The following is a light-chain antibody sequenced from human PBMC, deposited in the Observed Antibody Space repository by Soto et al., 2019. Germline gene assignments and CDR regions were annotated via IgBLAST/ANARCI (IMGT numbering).Light chain of an antibody. Sequence: DIQMTQSPSTLSASVGDRVTITCRASQSISSWLAWYQQKPGKAPKLLIHEASSLESGVPSRFSGSGSETEFTLTSSSLQPDDFATYYCQQYNSYPLTCGGGTKVEIK. V-gene: IGKV1-5*03. CDR3: QQYNSYPLT. CDR1: QSISSW. J-gene: IGKJ4*01. CDR2: EAS.